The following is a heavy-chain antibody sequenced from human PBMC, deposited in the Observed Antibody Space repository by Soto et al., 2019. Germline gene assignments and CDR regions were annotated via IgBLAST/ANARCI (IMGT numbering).Heavy chain of an antibody. J-gene: IGHJ4*02. CDR1: GGSVSSGSYY. CDR2: IYYSGST. CDR3: ARDSALEYSFDY. Sequence: SETLSLTCTVSGGSVSSGSYYWSWIRQPPGKGLEWIGYIYYSGSTNYNPSLKSRVTISVDTSKNQFSLKLSSVTAADTAVYYCARDSALEYSFDYWGQGTLVTVS. V-gene: IGHV4-61*01. D-gene: IGHD5-18*01.